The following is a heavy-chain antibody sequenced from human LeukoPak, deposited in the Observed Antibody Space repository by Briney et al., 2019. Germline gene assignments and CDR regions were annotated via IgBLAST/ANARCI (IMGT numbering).Heavy chain of an antibody. V-gene: IGHV1-2*02. CDR2: IYANNGDT. CDR3: ARDPSSVTLYFFDY. D-gene: IGHD4-11*01. Sequence: AASVTVSFTSSAYTFTVNYIHWLRQAPGQGQGWMGCIYANNGDTKSAQKFQGRVTMSRYTSISTAYMDLSSLSPDDAAVYYCARDPSSVTLYFFDYWGQGTLVTVSS. J-gene: IGHJ4*02. CDR1: AYTFTVNY.